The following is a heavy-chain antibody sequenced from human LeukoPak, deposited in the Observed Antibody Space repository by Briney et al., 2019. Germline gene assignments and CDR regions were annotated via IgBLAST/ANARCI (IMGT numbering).Heavy chain of an antibody. Sequence: ASVKVSCKASGYTFTRYGISWVRQAPGQGLEWTGWISAYNGNTNYAQKLQGRVTMTTDTSTSTAYMELRSLRSDDTAVYYCARAHQLRYFDWLAPRALDYWGQGTLVTVSS. CDR3: ARAHQLRYFDWLAPRALDY. CDR2: ISAYNGNT. D-gene: IGHD3-9*01. V-gene: IGHV1-18*01. J-gene: IGHJ4*02. CDR1: GYTFTRYG.